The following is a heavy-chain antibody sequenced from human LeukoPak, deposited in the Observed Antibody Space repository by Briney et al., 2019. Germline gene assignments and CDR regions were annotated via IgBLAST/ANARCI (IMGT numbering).Heavy chain of an antibody. CDR2: IYSGGST. J-gene: IGHJ5*02. V-gene: IGHV3-53*01. Sequence: GGSLRLSCAASGLTVSSNYMSWVRQAPGKGLEWVSVIYSGGSTYYADSVKGRFTISRDNSKNTLYLQMNSLRAEDTAVYYCVQADYDILTGYHDHWGQGTLVTVSS. D-gene: IGHD3-9*01. CDR3: VQADYDILTGYHDH. CDR1: GLTVSSNY.